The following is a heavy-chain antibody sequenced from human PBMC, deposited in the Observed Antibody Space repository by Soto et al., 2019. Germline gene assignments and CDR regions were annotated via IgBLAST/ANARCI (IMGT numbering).Heavy chain of an antibody. J-gene: IGHJ3*02. V-gene: IGHV3-15*01. CDR2: IKSKTDGGTT. CDR3: TTARVAVSLGAFDI. D-gene: IGHD6-6*01. Sequence: PGGSLRLSCAASGFTFSNAWISWVRQAPGKGLEWVGRIKSKTDGGTTDYAAPVKGRFTISRDDSKNTLYLQMNSLKTEDTAVYYCTTARVAVSLGAFDIWGQGTMVTVSS. CDR1: GFTFSNAW.